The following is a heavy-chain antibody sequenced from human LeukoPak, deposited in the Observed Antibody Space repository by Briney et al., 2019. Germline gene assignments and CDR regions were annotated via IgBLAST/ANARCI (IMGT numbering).Heavy chain of an antibody. D-gene: IGHD3-3*01. CDR3: ARGGEDYDFWSGYYSSGWFDP. V-gene: IGHV3-53*01. Sequence: GGSLRLSCAASGFTVSSNYMSWVRQAPGKGLEWVSVIYSGGSTYYADSVKGRFTISRDNAKNSLYLQMNSLRAEDTAVYYCARGGEDYDFWSGYYSSGWFDPWGQGTLVTVSS. J-gene: IGHJ5*02. CDR1: GFTVSSNY. CDR2: IYSGGST.